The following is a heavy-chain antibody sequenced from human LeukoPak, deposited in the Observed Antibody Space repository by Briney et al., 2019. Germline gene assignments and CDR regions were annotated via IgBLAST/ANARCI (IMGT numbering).Heavy chain of an antibody. J-gene: IGHJ4*02. CDR1: GFSFSSYG. Sequence: PGGSLRLSCAASGFSFSSYGTHWVRQAPAKGLEGLAFIRYDGSKKYYTDSVKGRFTISRDNSKNTLYLQMNSLRAEDTAVYYCAKPGPRNYYDSRGYYYDLFDYWGQGTLVTVSS. CDR2: IRYDGSKK. V-gene: IGHV3-30*02. CDR3: AKPGPRNYYDSRGYYYDLFDY. D-gene: IGHD3-22*01.